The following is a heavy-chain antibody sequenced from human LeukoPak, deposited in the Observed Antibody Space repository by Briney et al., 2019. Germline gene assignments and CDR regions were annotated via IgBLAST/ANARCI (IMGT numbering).Heavy chain of an antibody. CDR3: ARGPSIAAPYDAFDI. CDR1: EFIFTSYE. Sequence: FAASEFIFTSYEMNWVRQAPGKGLEGVSYISSSGNTISYADSLKGRFTISRGNAKNSLYLQVISLRAEDTAVYYCARGPSIAAPYDAFDIWGQGTMVTVSS. CDR2: ISSSGNTI. D-gene: IGHD6-6*01. J-gene: IGHJ3*02. V-gene: IGHV3-48*03.